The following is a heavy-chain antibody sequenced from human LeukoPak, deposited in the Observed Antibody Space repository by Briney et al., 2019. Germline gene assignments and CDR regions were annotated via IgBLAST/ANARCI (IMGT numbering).Heavy chain of an antibody. V-gene: IGHV3-23*01. D-gene: IGHD2-15*01. CDR1: GFTFSNHG. CDR2: ISPSADIK. J-gene: IGHJ4*02. Sequence: GGSLRLSCAASGFTFSNHGMNWVRQAPGKGLEWVSGISPSADIKYYADSVKGRFTISRDNSKNTLYLQMNSLRAGDTAIYYCAKSGLIRFDYWGQGTLVTVSS. CDR3: AKSGLIRFDY.